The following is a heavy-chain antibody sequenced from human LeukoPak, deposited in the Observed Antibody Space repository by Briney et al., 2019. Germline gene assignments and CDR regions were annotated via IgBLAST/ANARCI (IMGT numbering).Heavy chain of an antibody. CDR2: MNPNSGNT. CDR3: ARSPYYYDSSGYFDNY. Sequence: ESTVKVSCKASGYTFTSYDINWVRQATGQGLEWMGWMNPNSGNTGYAQKFQGRVTMTRNTSISTAYMELSSLRSEDTAVYYCARSPYYYDSSGYFDNYWGQGTLVTVSS. CDR1: GYTFTSYD. D-gene: IGHD3-22*01. J-gene: IGHJ4*02. V-gene: IGHV1-8*01.